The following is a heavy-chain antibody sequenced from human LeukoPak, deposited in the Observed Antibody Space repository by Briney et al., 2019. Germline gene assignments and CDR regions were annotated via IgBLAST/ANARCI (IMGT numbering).Heavy chain of an antibody. CDR1: GFTFSSYA. D-gene: IGHD6-13*01. Sequence: GGSLRLSCAASGFTFSSYAMHWVRQAPGKGLEWVAVISYDGSNKYYADSVKGRVTISRDNSKNTLYLQMNSLRAEDTAVYYCARDREIAAAGSYYYGMDVWGQGTTVTVSS. CDR3: ARDREIAAAGSYYYGMDV. CDR2: ISYDGSNK. J-gene: IGHJ6*02. V-gene: IGHV3-30-3*01.